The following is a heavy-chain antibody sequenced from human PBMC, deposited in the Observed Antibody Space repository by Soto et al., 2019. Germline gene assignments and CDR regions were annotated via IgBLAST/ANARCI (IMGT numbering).Heavy chain of an antibody. Sequence: QVQLQESGPGLVKPSETLSLTCTVSGGSVSSGSYYWSWIRQPPGKGLEWIGYIYYSGSTNYNPSLKSRVTISVDTSKNQFSLKLSSVTAADTAVYYCAREPVGGPVAYWGQGTLVTVSS. V-gene: IGHV4-61*01. D-gene: IGHD2-15*01. CDR3: AREPVGGPVAY. J-gene: IGHJ4*02. CDR2: IYYSGST. CDR1: GGSVSSGSYY.